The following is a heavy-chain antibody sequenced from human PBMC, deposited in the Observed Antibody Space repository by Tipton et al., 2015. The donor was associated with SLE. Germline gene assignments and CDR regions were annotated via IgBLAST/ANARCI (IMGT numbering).Heavy chain of an antibody. Sequence: GSLRLSCAASGFTFSSYAMNWVRQAPGKGLEWVSSIRGNSESIFYADSVKGRFTISRDNSKNTLFLQMNSLRAEDTALYYCAKSLVGATRDAYDMWGQGTMITVSS. V-gene: IGHV3-23*01. CDR1: GFTFSSYA. CDR2: IRGNSESI. CDR3: AKSLVGATRDAYDM. J-gene: IGHJ3*02. D-gene: IGHD1-26*01.